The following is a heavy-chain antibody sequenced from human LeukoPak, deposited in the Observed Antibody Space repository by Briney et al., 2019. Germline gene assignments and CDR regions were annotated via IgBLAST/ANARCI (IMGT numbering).Heavy chain of an antibody. J-gene: IGHJ4*02. CDR1: GGSISTTSDY. D-gene: IGHD6-19*01. CDR3: ARRPVGSSDGYGDYHFDS. V-gene: IGHV4-39*01. Sequence: SQTLSLTRTVSGGSISTTSDYWGWIRQPPGKGLEWIGPIYYSGSTYYNPSLKRRVTISVDTFNNKFSLKLSSVTAAETAVYYCARRPVGSSDGYGDYHFDSWGQGTLGTVSS. CDR2: IYYSGST.